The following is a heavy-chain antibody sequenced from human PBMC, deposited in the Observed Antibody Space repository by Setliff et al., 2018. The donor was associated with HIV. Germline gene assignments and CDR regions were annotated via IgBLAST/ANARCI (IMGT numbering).Heavy chain of an antibody. CDR2: INDSGST. CDR3: AAWGPRYSYAPYFFDS. J-gene: IGHJ4*02. V-gene: IGHV4-34*01. CDR1: NGSFSGYY. D-gene: IGHD5-18*01. Sequence: SETLSLTCAVFNGSFSGYYWTWIRQPPGKGLEWIGEINDSGSTNYSPSLKSRVTISVDASRNQFSLRLSSVTAADTAVYYCAAWGPRYSYAPYFFDSWGQGTLVTVSS.